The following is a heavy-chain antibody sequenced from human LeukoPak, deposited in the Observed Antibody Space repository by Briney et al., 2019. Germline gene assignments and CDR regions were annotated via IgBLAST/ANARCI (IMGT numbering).Heavy chain of an antibody. CDR3: ARGDPTVTTKQNLDY. Sequence: PGRSLRLSCAASGFSFSSYDMHWVRQAPGKGLEWVAVMWYDGSNKYYADSVKGRFTISRDNSKNTLYLQMNSLRVEDTAVYYCARGDPTVTTKQNLDYWGQGTLVTVSS. D-gene: IGHD4-17*01. J-gene: IGHJ4*02. CDR2: MWYDGSNK. CDR1: GFSFSSYD. V-gene: IGHV3-33*01.